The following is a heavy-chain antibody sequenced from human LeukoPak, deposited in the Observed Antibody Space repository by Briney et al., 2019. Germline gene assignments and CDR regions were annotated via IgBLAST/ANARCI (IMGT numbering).Heavy chain of an antibody. CDR1: GFTFTSSA. J-gene: IGHJ4*02. Sequence: SVKVSCKASGFTFTSSAVQWMRQARGQRLEWIGWIVVGSGNTNYAQKFQERVTITRDMSTSTAYMELSSLRSEDTAVYYCAAGEASSGWYSGDYWDQGTLVTVSS. CDR3: AAGEASSGWYSGDY. D-gene: IGHD6-19*01. V-gene: IGHV1-58*01. CDR2: IVVGSGNT.